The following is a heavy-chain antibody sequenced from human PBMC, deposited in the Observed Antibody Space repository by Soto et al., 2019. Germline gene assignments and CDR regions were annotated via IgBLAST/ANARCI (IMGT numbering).Heavy chain of an antibody. D-gene: IGHD3-9*01. V-gene: IGHV3-9*01. CDR1: GFIFDDYA. CDR2: ISWNSGGI. Sequence: EVQLVESGGGLVQPGRSLRLSCAASGFIFDDYAMHWVRQAPGKGLEWVSGISWNSGGIGYADSVKGRFTISRDNAKNSLCXXXNXXRTDGTAVYYCAKDAGGGGNILTGSHVDGAGWFDPWGQGTLVTVSS. CDR3: AKDAGGGGNILTGSHVDGAGWFDP. J-gene: IGHJ5*02.